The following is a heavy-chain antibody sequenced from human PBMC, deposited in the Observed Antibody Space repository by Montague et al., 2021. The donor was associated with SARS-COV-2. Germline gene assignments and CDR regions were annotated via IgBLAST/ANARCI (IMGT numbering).Heavy chain of an antibody. J-gene: IGHJ3*02. CDR2: IYYSGST. CDR1: GGSISSSSYY. CDR3: ARFPTSYYYDSKAAPATPDAFDI. V-gene: IGHV4-39*01. Sequence: SETLSLTCTVSGGSISSSSYYWGWIRQPPGKGLEWIGSIYYSGSTYYNPSLKSRVTISVDTSKNRFSPKLSSVTDADTAVYYCARFPTSYYYDSKAAPATPDAFDIWGQGTMVTVSS. D-gene: IGHD3-22*01.